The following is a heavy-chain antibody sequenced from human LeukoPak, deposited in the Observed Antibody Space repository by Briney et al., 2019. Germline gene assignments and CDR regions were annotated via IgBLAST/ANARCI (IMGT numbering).Heavy chain of an antibody. V-gene: IGHV3-23*01. Sequence: GGSLRLSCAASGFTFSDSALTWVRQTPGKGLQWVAAISGSGSATFYRDSVKGRFTVSRDNSKNTLYLQMNSLRVDDTATYFCATVGVIDRDYNGRWYFDHWGQGTLVTVSS. D-gene: IGHD3-10*01. CDR2: ISGSGSAT. CDR3: ATVGVIDRDYNGRWYFDH. CDR1: GFTFSDSA. J-gene: IGHJ4*02.